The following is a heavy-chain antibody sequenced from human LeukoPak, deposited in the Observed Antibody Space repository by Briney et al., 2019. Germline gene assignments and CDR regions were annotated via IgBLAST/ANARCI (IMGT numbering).Heavy chain of an antibody. D-gene: IGHD3-22*01. J-gene: IGHJ6*03. Sequence: GGSLRLSCAASGFTFSSYSMNWVRQAPGKGLEWVSSISSSSSYIYYADSVKGRFTISRDNAKNSLYLQMNSLRAEDTAVYYCARTGGSGYYAYYYYYYYMDVWGKGTTVTISS. CDR2: ISSSSSYI. CDR1: GFTFSSYS. CDR3: ARTGGSGYYAYYYYYYYMDV. V-gene: IGHV3-21*01.